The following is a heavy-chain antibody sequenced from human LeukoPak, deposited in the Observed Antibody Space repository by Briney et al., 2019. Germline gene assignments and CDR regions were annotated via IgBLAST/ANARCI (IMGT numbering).Heavy chain of an antibody. CDR2: IYHSGST. V-gene: IGHV4-30-2*01. CDR3: ARAQWVGGYYFDY. Sequence: SETLSLTCTVSGGSISSGGYSWSWIRQPPGKGLEWIGYIYHSGSTYYNPSLKSRVTISVDRSKNQFSLKLSSVTAADTAVYYCARAQWVGGYYFDYWGQGTLVTVSS. J-gene: IGHJ4*02. D-gene: IGHD2-15*01. CDR1: GGSISSGGYS.